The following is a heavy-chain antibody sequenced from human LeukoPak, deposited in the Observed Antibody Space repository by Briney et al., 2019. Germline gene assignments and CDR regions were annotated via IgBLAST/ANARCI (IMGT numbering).Heavy chain of an antibody. V-gene: IGHV4-34*01. D-gene: IGHD3-22*01. CDR1: GGSFSDYY. CDR2: INHSGSS. Sequence: SETLSLTCAVYGGSFSDYYWSWIRQPPGKGLEWIGEINHSGSSNNHPSLKSRVTISVDTSKNQFSLKLSSVTAADTAVYYCARGVDYYDSSGPISLWGQGTLVTVSS. J-gene: IGHJ4*02. CDR3: ARGVDYYDSSGPISL.